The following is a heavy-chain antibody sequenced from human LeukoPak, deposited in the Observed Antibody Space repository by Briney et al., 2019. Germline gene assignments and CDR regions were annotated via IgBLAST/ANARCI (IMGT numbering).Heavy chain of an antibody. J-gene: IGHJ4*02. Sequence: GESLKISCKGSGYSFTSYWIGWGRRMPGKGLGWMGIIYPGDSDTRYSPSFQGQVTISADNSISTAYLQWSSLKASDTAMYYCARLAVGPGPPYWGQGTLVTVSS. CDR1: GYSFTSYW. CDR3: ARLAVGPGPPY. V-gene: IGHV5-51*01. CDR2: IYPGDSDT. D-gene: IGHD2-15*01.